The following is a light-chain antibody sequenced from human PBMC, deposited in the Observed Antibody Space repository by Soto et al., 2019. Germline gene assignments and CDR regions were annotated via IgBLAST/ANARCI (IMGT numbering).Light chain of an antibody. Sequence: QSVLTQPPSASGTPGQRVTISCSGSSSNIGTNSVSWYQQFPGTAPRLLIYSDNQRPSGVPDRFSASKSGASASLAISGLQSEDEADFYCAAWDDSLNGCVFGTGTKLTVL. V-gene: IGLV1-44*01. CDR3: AAWDDSLNGCV. CDR1: SSNIGTNS. CDR2: SDN. J-gene: IGLJ1*01.